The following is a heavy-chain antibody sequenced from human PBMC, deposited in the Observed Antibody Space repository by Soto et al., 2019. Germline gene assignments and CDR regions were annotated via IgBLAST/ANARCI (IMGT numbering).Heavy chain of an antibody. V-gene: IGHV3-33*01. D-gene: IGHD3-10*01. Sequence: QVQLVESGGGVVQPGRSLRLSCAASGFTFSSYGMHWVRQAPGKGLEWVAVIWYDGSNKYYADSVKGRFTISRDNSKNTLYLQMNSLRAEDTAVYYCARGGRLSPAFDIWGQGTMVTVSS. CDR3: ARGGRLSPAFDI. CDR2: IWYDGSNK. CDR1: GFTFSSYG. J-gene: IGHJ3*02.